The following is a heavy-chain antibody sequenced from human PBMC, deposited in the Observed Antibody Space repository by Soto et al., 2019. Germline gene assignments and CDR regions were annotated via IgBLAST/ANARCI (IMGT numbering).Heavy chain of an antibody. D-gene: IGHD6-19*01. J-gene: IGHJ4*02. V-gene: IGHV3-23*01. CDR2: ITGSGTTT. Sequence: EVQLLESGGGLVQPGGSLRLSCAASGFTFGNYVMTWVRQAPGKGLEWVSAITGSGTTTYYADSMKGRFTISRDNSKNTLYLQMGGLRVEDTAVYYCAKIGIAVADARAYWGQGTLVTVSS. CDR1: GFTFGNYV. CDR3: AKIGIAVADARAY.